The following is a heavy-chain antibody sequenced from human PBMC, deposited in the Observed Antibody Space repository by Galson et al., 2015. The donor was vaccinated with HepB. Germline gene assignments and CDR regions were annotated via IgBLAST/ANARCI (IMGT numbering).Heavy chain of an antibody. V-gene: IGHV6-1*01. D-gene: IGHD2-8*02. CDR2: TYYRSKWYY. Sequence: CAISGDSVSSNSAAWNWIRQSPSRGLEWLGRTYYRSKWYYDYAVSVKSRATINADTSKNHFSLQLNSVSPEDTAVYYCARGNHGVTVSLFEYWGQGTLVTVSS. CDR3: ARGNHGVTVSLFEY. CDR1: GDSVSSNSAA. J-gene: IGHJ4*02.